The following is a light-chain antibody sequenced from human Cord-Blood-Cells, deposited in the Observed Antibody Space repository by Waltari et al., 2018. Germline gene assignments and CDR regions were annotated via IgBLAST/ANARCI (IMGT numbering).Light chain of an antibody. CDR3: QQYNNWLT. J-gene: IGKJ4*01. CDR2: GAS. CDR1: QSVSSN. V-gene: IGKV3-15*01. Sequence: ETVMTQSPATLSVSTGQRATLSCRACQSVSSNLAWYQQKPGQAPRLLIYGASTRATGIHARFSGSGSGTEFTLTISSLQSEDFAVYYCQQYNNWLTFGGGTKVEIK.